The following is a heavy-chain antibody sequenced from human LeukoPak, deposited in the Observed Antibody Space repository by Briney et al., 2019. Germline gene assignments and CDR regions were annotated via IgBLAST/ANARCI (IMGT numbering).Heavy chain of an antibody. CDR2: ISSSSSYI. J-gene: IGHJ6*03. Sequence: GGSLRLSCAASGFTFSSYSMNWVRQAPGKGLEWVSSISSSSSYIYYADSVKGRFTISRDNAKNSLYLQMNSLRAEDTAVYYCARTAWGPYCSGGSCYANYYMDAWGKGTTVTVSS. CDR3: ARTAWGPYCSGGSCYANYYMDA. CDR1: GFTFSSYS. D-gene: IGHD2-15*01. V-gene: IGHV3-21*01.